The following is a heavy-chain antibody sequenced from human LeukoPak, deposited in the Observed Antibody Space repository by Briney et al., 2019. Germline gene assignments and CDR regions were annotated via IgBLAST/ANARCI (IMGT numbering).Heavy chain of an antibody. CDR3: TRGETNPFDY. CDR2: IYSGGST. V-gene: IGHV3-66*01. J-gene: IGHJ4*02. Sequence: GGSLRLSCAASGFTVSSNYMSWVRQAPGKGLEWVSVIYSGGSTYYADSVKGRFTISRDNSKNTLYHQMNSLRAEDTAVYYCTRGETNPFDYWGQGTLVTVSS. CDR1: GFTVSSNY. D-gene: IGHD1-26*01.